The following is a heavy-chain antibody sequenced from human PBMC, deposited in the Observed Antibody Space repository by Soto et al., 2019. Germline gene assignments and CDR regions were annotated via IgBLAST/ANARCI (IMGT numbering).Heavy chain of an antibody. CDR1: GYSFTSYW. CDR2: IYPGDSDT. V-gene: IGHV5-51*01. D-gene: IGHD6-19*01. Sequence: LKISCKGSGYSFTSYWIGWVRQMPGKGLEWMGIIYPGDSDTRYSPSFQGQATISADKSISTAYLQWSSLKASDTAMYYCARLPLKEIAVAGLDYWGQGTLVTVSS. J-gene: IGHJ4*02. CDR3: ARLPLKEIAVAGLDY.